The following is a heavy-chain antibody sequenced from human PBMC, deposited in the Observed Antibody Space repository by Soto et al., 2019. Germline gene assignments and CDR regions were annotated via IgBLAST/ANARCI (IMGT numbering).Heavy chain of an antibody. CDR2: IYSGGST. D-gene: IGHD6-13*01. V-gene: IGHV3-53*01. J-gene: IGHJ4*02. Sequence: LRLSCAASGFTVSSNYMSWVRQAPGKGLEWVSVIYSGGSTYYADSVKGRFTISRDNSKNTLYLQMNSLRAEDTAVYYCAKDWKGYGIYFDYWGQGTPVTVSS. CDR1: GFTVSSNY. CDR3: AKDWKGYGIYFDY.